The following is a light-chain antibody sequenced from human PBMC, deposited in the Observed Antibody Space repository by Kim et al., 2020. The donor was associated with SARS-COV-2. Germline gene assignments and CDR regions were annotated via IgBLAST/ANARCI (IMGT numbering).Light chain of an antibody. CDR1: SLRSYY. Sequence: SSELTQDPAVSVALGQTVRITCQGDSLRSYYASWYQQKPGQAPVLVIYGKNNRPSGIPDRFSGSSSGNTASLTITGAQAEDEADYYSNSRDSSGNHGYVF. CDR2: GKN. CDR3: NSRDSSGNHGYV. V-gene: IGLV3-19*01. J-gene: IGLJ1*01.